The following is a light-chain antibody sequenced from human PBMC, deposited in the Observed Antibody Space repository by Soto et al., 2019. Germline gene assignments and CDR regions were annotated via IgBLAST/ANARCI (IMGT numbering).Light chain of an antibody. CDR2: EVN. Sequence: QSALTQPASVSGSPGQSITISCTGTSSDVGGCYCVSWYQQHPGKAPTLMIYEVNKRRSGVSNRFSGSKSGNTASLTISGLQAEDEADYYCCSSVASPNGVFGGGTKLTVL. CDR1: SSDVGGCYC. CDR3: CSSVASPNGV. V-gene: IGLV2-23*02. J-gene: IGLJ3*02.